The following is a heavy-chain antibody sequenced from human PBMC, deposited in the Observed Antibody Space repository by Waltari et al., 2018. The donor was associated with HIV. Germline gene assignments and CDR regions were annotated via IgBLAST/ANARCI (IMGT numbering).Heavy chain of an antibody. CDR2: VYHSGST. V-gene: IGHV4-4*02. J-gene: IGHJ4*02. CDR1: GASISSSKW. Sequence: QVQLQESGPGLVRPSGTLSLTCAVSGASISSSKWWSWVRQPPGKGLEGIGEVYHSGSTTKTPFFKSRVTLSIDKSKRQFSLNLTSVTAADTAMYYCARVRDSGDYGHFDSWGRGTLVIVSS. CDR3: ARVRDSGDYGHFDS. D-gene: IGHD4-17*01.